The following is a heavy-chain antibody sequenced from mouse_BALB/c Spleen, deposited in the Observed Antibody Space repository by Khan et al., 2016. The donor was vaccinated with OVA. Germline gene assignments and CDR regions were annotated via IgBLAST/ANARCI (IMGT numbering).Heavy chain of an antibody. CDR3: VRDGAYHRSDGWFAY. V-gene: IGHV1-4*01. CDR1: GYTFTSYT. CDR2: INPSNGYT. Sequence: VQLQESGAELARPGASVKMSCKASGYTFTSYTIHWIKKRPGQGLEWIGYINPSNGYTNYNQMIKDMATLTTNKSSTTAYLQLSSLTSDDSAVYNCVRDGAYHRSDGWFAYWGQGTLVTVSA. D-gene: IGHD2-14*01. J-gene: IGHJ3*01.